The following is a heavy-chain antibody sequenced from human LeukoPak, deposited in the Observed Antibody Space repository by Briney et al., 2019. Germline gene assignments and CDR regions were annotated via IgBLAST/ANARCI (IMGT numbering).Heavy chain of an antibody. Sequence: SETLSLTCTVSGYSISSGYYWGWIRQPPGKGLEWIGSIYHSGSTYYNPSLKSRVTISVDTSKKQFSLRLSSVTAADTAAYYCARGLSVVRGVNKLYYFDYWGQGPLVTVSS. J-gene: IGHJ4*02. CDR2: IYHSGST. CDR3: ARGLSVVRGVNKLYYFDY. V-gene: IGHV4-38-2*02. D-gene: IGHD3-10*01. CDR1: GYSISSGYY.